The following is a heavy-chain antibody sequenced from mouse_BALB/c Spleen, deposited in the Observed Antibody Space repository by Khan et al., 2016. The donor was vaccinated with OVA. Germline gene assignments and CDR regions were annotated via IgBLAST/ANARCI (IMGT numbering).Heavy chain of an antibody. Sequence: VQLQQSGAELAKPGASVKMSCKTSGYTFSSYWMHWVRQRPGQGLEWIGYINPATGYTDYNHKFKDKAPLTAEKSSSTAYMQLNSLTSEDPAVFYCTRSYGSLDYWGQGTSVTVSS. CDR1: GYTFSSYW. J-gene: IGHJ4*01. D-gene: IGHD1-1*01. CDR3: TRSYGSLDY. CDR2: INPATGYT. V-gene: IGHV1-7*01.